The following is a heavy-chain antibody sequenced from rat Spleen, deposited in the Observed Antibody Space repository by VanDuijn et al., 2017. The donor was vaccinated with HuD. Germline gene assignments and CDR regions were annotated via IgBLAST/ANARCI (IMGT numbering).Heavy chain of an antibody. CDR2: ISTGGGNT. J-gene: IGHJ4*01. Sequence: EVQLAETGGGLVQPGRSLKLSCVASGFTFSRYWMYWVRQAPGKGLEWVASISTGGGNTYYRDSVKGRFTVSRDNAKNTQYLQMDSLRSEDTATYYCARSGYIYSSYDVMDAWGQGASVTVSS. CDR1: GFTFSRYW. CDR3: ARSGYIYSSYDVMDA. D-gene: IGHD1-2*01. V-gene: IGHV5-58*01.